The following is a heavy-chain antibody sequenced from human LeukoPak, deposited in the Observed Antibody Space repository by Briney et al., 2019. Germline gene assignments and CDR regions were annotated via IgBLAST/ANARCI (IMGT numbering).Heavy chain of an antibody. D-gene: IGHD3-10*01. J-gene: IGHJ4*02. CDR1: GGSVNSRAFY. CDR3: ARDRASGMDF. Sequence: SETLSLTRTLSGGSVNSRAFYSSWIRQFPGNGLEWIGQIFLTGRTDYNPSLKSRLTISIDTSKNQFSMELTSVNVAHTATYYCARDRASGMDFWGQGTLVTVSS. CDR2: IFLTGRT. V-gene: IGHV4-31*03.